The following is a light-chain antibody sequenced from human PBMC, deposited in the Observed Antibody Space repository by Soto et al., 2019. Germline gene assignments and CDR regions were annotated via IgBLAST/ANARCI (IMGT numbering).Light chain of an antibody. CDR1: QGISSY. J-gene: IGKJ1*01. CDR2: AAS. V-gene: IGKV1-8*01. CDR3: QQYYSYPQT. Sequence: IRMTQSPSSFSASTGYRFTITCRASQGISSYLAWYQQKPGKAPKLLIYAASTLQSGVPSRFRGSGPGTDFTLTISCLQSEDFATYYCQQYYSYPQTFGQGTKVDIK.